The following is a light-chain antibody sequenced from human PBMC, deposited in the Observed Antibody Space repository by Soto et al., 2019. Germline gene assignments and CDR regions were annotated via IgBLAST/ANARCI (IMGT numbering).Light chain of an antibody. Sequence: QSALTQPASVSGSPGQSITISCTGTSSDVGAYNYVSWYQQHPGKAPKLVIYEVSNRPSGVSDRFSGSKSGNTASLTISGLQAEDEADYYCNSYTGSSTRFVFGTGTKVTV. CDR3: NSYTGSSTRFV. CDR2: EVS. V-gene: IGLV2-14*01. CDR1: SSDVGAYNY. J-gene: IGLJ1*01.